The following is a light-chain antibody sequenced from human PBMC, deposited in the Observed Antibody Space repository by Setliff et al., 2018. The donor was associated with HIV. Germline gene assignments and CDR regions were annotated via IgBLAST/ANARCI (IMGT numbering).Light chain of an antibody. CDR1: SSDVGLYNF. J-gene: IGLJ1*01. V-gene: IGLV2-14*01. CDR2: DVT. CDR3: SSFRTSRKFV. Sequence: QSVLTQPASVSGSPGQSITISCTGTSSDVGLYNFASWYQQHPGKVPKLIIYDVTNRPSGISHRFSGAKSGNTASLTISGLQADDEADYYCSSFRTSRKFVFGTGTKVTVL.